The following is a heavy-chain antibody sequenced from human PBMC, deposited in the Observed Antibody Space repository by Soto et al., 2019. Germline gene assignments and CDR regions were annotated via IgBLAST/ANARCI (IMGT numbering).Heavy chain of an antibody. CDR3: AREYSFCSGGSCYNWFDP. CDR1: GFTFSSYA. D-gene: IGHD2-15*01. J-gene: IGHJ5*02. CDR2: ISYDGSNK. Sequence: AGGSLRLSCAASGFTFSSYAMHWVRQAPGKGLEWVAVISYDGSNKYYADSVKGRFTISRDNSKNTLYLQMNSLRAEDTAVYYCAREYSFCSGGSCYNWFDPWGQGTLVTVSS. V-gene: IGHV3-30-3*01.